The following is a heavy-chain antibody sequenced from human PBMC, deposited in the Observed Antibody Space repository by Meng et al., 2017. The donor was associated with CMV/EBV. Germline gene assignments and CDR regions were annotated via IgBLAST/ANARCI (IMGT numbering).Heavy chain of an antibody. J-gene: IGHJ6*02. V-gene: IGHV5-51*01. CDR3: GAAADYYYGMDV. CDR1: GYSFTSYW. D-gene: IGHD6-13*01. CDR2: IYPGDSDT. Sequence: GGSLRLSCKGSGYSFTSYWIGWVRQMPGKGLEWMGIIYPGDSDTRYSPSFQGQVTISADKSISTAYLQWSSLKAPDTAMYYCGAAADYYYGMDVWGQGTTVTVSS.